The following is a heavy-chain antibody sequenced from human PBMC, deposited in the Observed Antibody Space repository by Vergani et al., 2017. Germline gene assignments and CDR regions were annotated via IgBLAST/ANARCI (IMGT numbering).Heavy chain of an antibody. J-gene: IGHJ4*02. CDR3: ASNGPYSSGSVYYFDS. D-gene: IGHD3-22*01. V-gene: IGHV3-48*01. CDR2: ISSSSGTI. Sequence: EVQLVESGGGLVQPGGSLRLSCAASGFTLSSYNMNWVRQAPGKGREWVSYISSSSGTIFYADSVKGRFTISRDNARNSLYLQMNSLRAEDTAVYYCASNGPYSSGSVYYFDSWGQGTLVTVSS. CDR1: GFTLSSYN.